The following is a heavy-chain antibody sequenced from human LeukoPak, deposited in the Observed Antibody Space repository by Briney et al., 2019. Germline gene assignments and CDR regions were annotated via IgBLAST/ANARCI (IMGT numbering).Heavy chain of an antibody. CDR3: AKRGVSTHAYSNWFAP. D-gene: IGHD2/OR15-2a*01. CDR1: GYSFTSYW. J-gene: IGHJ5*02. V-gene: IGHV5-51*01. CDR2: IYPGDSDT. Sequence: GESLKISCKGSGYSFTSYWIGWVRQTPDKGLEWMGIIYPGDSDTKYNPSFQGRVTFSADKSNNTAYLQWSSLEASDTAIYFCAKRGVSTHAYSNWFAPWGQGTLVTVTS.